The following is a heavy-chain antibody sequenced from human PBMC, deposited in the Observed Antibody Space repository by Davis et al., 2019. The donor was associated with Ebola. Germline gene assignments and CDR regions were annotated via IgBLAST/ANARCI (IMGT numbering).Heavy chain of an antibody. Sequence: GESLKISCAASGFTFSNAWMSWVRQAPGKGLEWVSVIYSGGSTYYADSVKGRFTISRDNSKNTLYLQMNSLRAEDTAVYYCARDKRYTFDYWGQGTLVTVSS. D-gene: IGHD1-1*01. CDR3: ARDKRYTFDY. J-gene: IGHJ4*02. CDR1: GFTFSNAW. V-gene: IGHV3-66*01. CDR2: IYSGGST.